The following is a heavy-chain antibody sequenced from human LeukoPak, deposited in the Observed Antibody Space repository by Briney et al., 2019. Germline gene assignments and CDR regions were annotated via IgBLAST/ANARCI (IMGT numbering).Heavy chain of an antibody. D-gene: IGHD1-1*01. CDR2: IIPILGIA. J-gene: IGHJ4*02. CDR1: GGTFSSYT. CDR3: ARVGDNWNDLDY. Sequence: SVKVSCKASGGTFSSYTISWVRQAPGQGLEWMGRIIPILGIANYAQKFQGRVTITADKSTSTAYTELSSLRSEDTAVYYCARVGDNWNDLDYWGQGTLVTVSS. V-gene: IGHV1-69*02.